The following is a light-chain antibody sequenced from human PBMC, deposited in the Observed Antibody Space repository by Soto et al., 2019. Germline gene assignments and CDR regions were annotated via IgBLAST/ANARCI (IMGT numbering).Light chain of an antibody. V-gene: IGKV1-39*01. J-gene: IGKJ4*01. CDR2: GAS. CDR3: QQSYNAPLT. CDR1: QRISSY. Sequence: DIQMTQSPSSLSASVGDRFTITCRASQRISSYLNWYQQTPGKAPKLLMYGASSLQSGVPSRFSGRGSGTDFTLTISSLQPEDYATYYCQQSYNAPLTFGGGTKVDI.